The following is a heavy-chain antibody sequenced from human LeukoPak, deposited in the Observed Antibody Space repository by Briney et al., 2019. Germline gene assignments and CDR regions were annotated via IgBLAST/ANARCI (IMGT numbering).Heavy chain of an antibody. Sequence: ASVKVSCKASGYTFTGYYMHWVRQAPGQGLEWMGWINPNSGGTNYAQKFQGRVTMTRDTSISTAYMELSRLRSDDTAVYYCARRGYDSNGYYYGNAFDFWGQGTMVTVSS. D-gene: IGHD3-22*01. CDR3: ARRGYDSNGYYYGNAFDF. V-gene: IGHV1-2*02. CDR1: GYTFTGYY. J-gene: IGHJ3*01. CDR2: INPNSGGT.